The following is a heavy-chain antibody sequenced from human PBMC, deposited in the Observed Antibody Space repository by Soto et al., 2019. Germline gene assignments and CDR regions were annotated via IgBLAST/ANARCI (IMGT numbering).Heavy chain of an antibody. J-gene: IGHJ6*02. CDR1: GFTFSSYA. Sequence: GGSLRLSCAASGFTFSSYAMSWVRQAPGKGLEWVSAISGSGGSTYYADSVKGRFTISRDNSKNTLYLQMNSLRAEDTAVYYCAKDQHDPNWNLDLGYWPTYYYGMDVWGQGTTVTVSS. V-gene: IGHV3-23*01. CDR3: AKDQHDPNWNLDLGYWPTYYYGMDV. D-gene: IGHD1-7*01. CDR2: ISGSGGST.